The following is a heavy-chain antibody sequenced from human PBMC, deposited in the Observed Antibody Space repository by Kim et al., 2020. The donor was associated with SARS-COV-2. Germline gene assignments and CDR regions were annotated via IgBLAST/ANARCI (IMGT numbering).Heavy chain of an antibody. J-gene: IGHJ4*02. CDR3: ARKRGNGRPFDY. CDR1: GGSISSYY. V-gene: IGHV4-59*01. D-gene: IGHD2-8*01. Sequence: SETLSLTCTVSGGSISSYYWSWIRQPPGKGLEWIGYIYYSGSTNYNPSLKSRVTISVDTSKNQFSLKLSSVTAADTAVYYCARKRGNGRPFDYWGQGTLVTVSS. CDR2: IYYSGST.